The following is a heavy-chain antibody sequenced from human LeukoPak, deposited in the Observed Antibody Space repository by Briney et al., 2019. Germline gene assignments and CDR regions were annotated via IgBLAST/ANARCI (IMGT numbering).Heavy chain of an antibody. CDR2: MNPNSGNT. J-gene: IGHJ6*03. D-gene: IGHD6-13*01. V-gene: IGHV1-8*01. CDR1: GYTFTSYD. CDR3: ARAQGGSSWYVDYYYYYMDV. Sequence: ASVKVSCKASGYTFTSYDINWVRQATGQGLEWMGWMNPNSGNTDYAQKFQGRVTMTRNTSISTAYMELSSLRSEDTAVYYCARAQGGSSWYVDYYYYYMDVWGKGTTVTISS.